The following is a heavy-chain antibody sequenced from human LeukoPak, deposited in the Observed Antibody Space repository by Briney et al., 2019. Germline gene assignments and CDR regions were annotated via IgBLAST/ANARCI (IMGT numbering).Heavy chain of an antibody. V-gene: IGHV1-69*13. J-gene: IGHJ5*02. D-gene: IGHD3-10*01. Sequence: GASVKVSCKASGGTFSSYAISWVRQAPGQGLEWMGGIIPIFGTANYAQKFQGRVTITADESTSTAYMELSSLRSEDTAVYYCARVYLVGWFGELLYGNWFDPWGQGTLITVSS. CDR1: GGTFSSYA. CDR3: ARVYLVGWFGELLYGNWFDP. CDR2: IIPIFGTA.